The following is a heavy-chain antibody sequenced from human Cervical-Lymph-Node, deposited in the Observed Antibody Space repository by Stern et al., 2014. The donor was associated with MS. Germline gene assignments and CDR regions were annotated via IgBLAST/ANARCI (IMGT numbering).Heavy chain of an antibody. J-gene: IGHJ5*02. CDR2: LYAGGSDT. D-gene: IGHD6-19*01. Sequence: VQLVQSGAEVKKPGESLKISCKGSGYSFTTYWIAWVRQMPGKGLEWMGMLYAGGSDTRYSPSFQGQVTMSADKSISTASLPGRRLKALDPPLYYRARKYSSGWTTGFDPWGQGTLVTVSS. V-gene: IGHV5-51*03. CDR3: ARKYSSGWTTGFDP. CDR1: GYSFTTYW.